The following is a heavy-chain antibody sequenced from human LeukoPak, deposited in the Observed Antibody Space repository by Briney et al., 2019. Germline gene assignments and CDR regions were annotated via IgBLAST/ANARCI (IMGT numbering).Heavy chain of an antibody. CDR3: VVYKYILSWSAFDF. CDR2: IRQDGSDK. V-gene: IGHV3-7*01. J-gene: IGHJ3*01. CDR1: GFTSTTAW. Sequence: GGSLRLSCAICGFTSTTAWMTWVRQAPGKGLEWVADIRQDGSDKYYVDSVKGRFIISRDNAKKSVSLHMNNLRVEDTAVYYCVVYKYILSWSAFDFWGRGTMVTVSS. D-gene: IGHD6-13*01.